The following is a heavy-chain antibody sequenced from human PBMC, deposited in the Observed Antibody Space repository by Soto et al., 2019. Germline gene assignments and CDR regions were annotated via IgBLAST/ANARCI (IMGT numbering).Heavy chain of an antibody. CDR1: GGSISRYY. CDR3: ASLTGDGIY. J-gene: IGHJ4*02. D-gene: IGHD7-27*01. Sequence: QVQLQESGPGLVKPSETLSLTCTVSGGSISRYYWSWIRQPPGKGLEWLAYLYHSGTTNYNPSLKSRVTLSLDTSKNQFSLELSSVTAADTAVYYCASLTGDGIYWGQGTLVTVSS. CDR2: LYHSGTT. V-gene: IGHV4-59*08.